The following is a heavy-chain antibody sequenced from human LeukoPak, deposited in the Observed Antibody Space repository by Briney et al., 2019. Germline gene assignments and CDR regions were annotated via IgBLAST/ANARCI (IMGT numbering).Heavy chain of an antibody. CDR3: AKDIVGGGDDY. Sequence: PGGSLRLSCAASGFTFNNYAMTWVRQAPGKGLEWVANIQGDGKKENYVDSVRGRFTISRDNAKNSIYLQMNSLRVEDTAVYYCAKDIVGGGDDYWGQGTLVIVSS. V-gene: IGHV3-7*01. CDR1: GFTFNNYA. CDR2: IQGDGKKE. J-gene: IGHJ4*02. D-gene: IGHD2-21*02.